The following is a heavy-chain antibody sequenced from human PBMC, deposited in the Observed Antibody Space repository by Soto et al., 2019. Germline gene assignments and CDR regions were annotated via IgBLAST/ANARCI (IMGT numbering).Heavy chain of an antibody. V-gene: IGHV3-30*18. CDR2: ISYDGSNK. D-gene: IGHD1-26*01. J-gene: IGHJ6*02. Sequence: QVQLVESGGGVAQPGRSLRLSCAASGFTFSSYGMHWVRQAPGKGLEWVAVISYDGSNKYYADSVKGRFTISRDNSKNTLYLQMNSLRAEDTAVYYCAKETSYTNYYYGMDVWGQGTTVTVSS. CDR1: GFTFSSYG. CDR3: AKETSYTNYYYGMDV.